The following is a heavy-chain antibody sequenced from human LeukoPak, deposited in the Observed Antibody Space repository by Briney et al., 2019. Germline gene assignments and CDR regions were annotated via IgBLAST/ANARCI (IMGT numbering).Heavy chain of an antibody. CDR1: GDSISSSTDY. CDR3: ARSGRTYYYYGMDV. V-gene: IGHV3-53*01. CDR2: IYSGGST. J-gene: IGHJ6*02. D-gene: IGHD3-10*01. Sequence: ETLALTCTVSGDSISSSTDYWGWIRQPPGKGLEWVSVIYSGGSTYYADSVKGRFTISRDNSKNTLYLQMNSLRAEDTAVYYCARSGRTYYYYGMDVWGQGTTVTVSS.